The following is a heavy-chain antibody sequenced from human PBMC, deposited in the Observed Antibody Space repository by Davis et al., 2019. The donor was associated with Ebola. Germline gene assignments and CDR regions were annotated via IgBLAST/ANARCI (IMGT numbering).Heavy chain of an antibody. V-gene: IGHV3-23*01. J-gene: IGHJ5*02. Sequence: GGSLRLSCGGSGFTFSNYGMNWVRQAPGKGLEWVSGISDSGGSTHYADSVKGRFTISRDNSKNTLYLQINSLRAEDTAVYYCAKGGGTSSSDFRRTWGQGTLVTVSS. CDR2: ISDSGGST. D-gene: IGHD6-6*01. CDR1: GFTFSNYG. CDR3: AKGGGTSSSDFRRT.